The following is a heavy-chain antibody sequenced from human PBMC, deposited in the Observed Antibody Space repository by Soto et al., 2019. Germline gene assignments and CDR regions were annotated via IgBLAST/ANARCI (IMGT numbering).Heavy chain of an antibody. Sequence: SQTLSLTCAISGHSVSSNTAAWNWIRQSPSRGLEWLGRTYYRSKWYNDYAVSVKSRITINPDTSKNQFSLQLNSVTPEDTAVYYCAREERMVRGVNPYYYGMDVWGQGTTVTVS. CDR2: TYYRSKWYN. CDR1: GHSVSSNTAA. CDR3: AREERMVRGVNPYYYGMDV. V-gene: IGHV6-1*01. D-gene: IGHD3-10*01. J-gene: IGHJ6*02.